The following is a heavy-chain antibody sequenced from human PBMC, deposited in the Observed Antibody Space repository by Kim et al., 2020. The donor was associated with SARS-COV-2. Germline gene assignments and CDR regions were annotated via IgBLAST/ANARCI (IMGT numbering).Heavy chain of an antibody. J-gene: IGHJ4*02. V-gene: IGHV3-7*01. CDR3: ARDLEGLPDDY. Sequence: YYVDAVKGRFTISRDNAKNSLYLQMNSLRAEDTAVYYCARDLEGLPDDYWGQGTLVTVSS.